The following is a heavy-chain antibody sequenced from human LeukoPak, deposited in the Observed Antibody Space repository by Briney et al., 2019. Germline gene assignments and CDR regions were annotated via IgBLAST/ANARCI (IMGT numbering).Heavy chain of an antibody. CDR1: GFTFSSYA. V-gene: IGHV3-23*01. CDR3: AKDHGSGSLKSYFDY. CDR2: ISGSGGST. D-gene: IGHD3-10*01. J-gene: IGHJ4*02. Sequence: PGGSLRLSCVASGFTFSSYAMSWVRQAPGKGLEWVSAISGSGGSTYYADSVKGRFTISRDNSKNTLYLQMNSLRAEDTAVYYCAKDHGSGSLKSYFDYWGQGTLVTVSS.